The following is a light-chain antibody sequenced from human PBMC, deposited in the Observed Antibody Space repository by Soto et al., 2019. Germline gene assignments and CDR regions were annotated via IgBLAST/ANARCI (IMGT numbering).Light chain of an antibody. J-gene: IGKJ3*01. CDR2: AAS. CDR1: QDIRNF. Sequence: DIKMTQSPTSLSASVGDRVTITCRASQDIRNFVAWYQQKPGKAPKLLIYAASTMKSGVPAPFSGRGSGTDFTLTITSLQPEDVATYSGQTYSSVPVFGPGTKVESK. CDR3: QTYSSVPV. V-gene: IGKV1-27*01.